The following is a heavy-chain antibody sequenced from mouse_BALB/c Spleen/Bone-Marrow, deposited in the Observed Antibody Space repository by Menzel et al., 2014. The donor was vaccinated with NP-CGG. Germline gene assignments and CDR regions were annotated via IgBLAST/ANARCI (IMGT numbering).Heavy chain of an antibody. J-gene: IGHJ3*01. Sequence: VQLQQPGPELVKPGASVKVSCKASGYAFTSYNMYWVKQSHGKSLEWIGYIDPYNAGTSYTPKFKGKATLTVDKSSSTAYMQLNSLTSEDSAIYSCAREEYGRGFAYWGQGTLVTVSA. V-gene: IGHV1S135*01. CDR1: GYAFTSYN. CDR3: AREEYGRGFAY. D-gene: IGHD2-10*02. CDR2: IDPYNAGT.